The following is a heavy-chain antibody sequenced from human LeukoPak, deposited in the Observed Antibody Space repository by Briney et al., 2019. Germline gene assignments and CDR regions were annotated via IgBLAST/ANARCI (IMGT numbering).Heavy chain of an antibody. CDR3: ARLGYTSGWHGGLDY. J-gene: IGHJ4*02. D-gene: IGHD6-19*01. V-gene: IGHV4-39*01. Sequence: PSETLSLTCTVSGGSISRSSYYWGWIRQPPGKGLEWIGSIYYTGSTYYNPPLKSRVTMSVDMSKSQFSLKLSSVTAADTAVYYCARLGYTSGWHGGLDYWGQGTLVTVSS. CDR1: GGSISRSSYY. CDR2: IYYTGST.